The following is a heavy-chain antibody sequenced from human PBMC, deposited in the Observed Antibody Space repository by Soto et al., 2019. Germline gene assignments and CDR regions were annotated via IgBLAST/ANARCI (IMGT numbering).Heavy chain of an antibody. CDR3: ARGERLLLWFGELLDYYGMDV. D-gene: IGHD3-10*01. V-gene: IGHV4-34*01. J-gene: IGHJ6*02. CDR1: GGSFSGYY. Sequence: SETLSLTCAVYGGSFSGYYWSWIRQPPGKGLEWIGEINHSGSTNYNPSLKSRVTISVDTSKNQFSLKLSSVTAADTAVYYCARGERLLLWFGELLDYYGMDVWGQGTTVTVSS. CDR2: INHSGST.